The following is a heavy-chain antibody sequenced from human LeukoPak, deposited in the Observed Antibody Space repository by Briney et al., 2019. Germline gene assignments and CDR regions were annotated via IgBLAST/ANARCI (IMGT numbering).Heavy chain of an antibody. J-gene: IGHJ4*02. V-gene: IGHV4-59*01. Sequence: SETLSLTCTVSGGSISRYYWSWIRQPPGKGLEWIGYIYYSGSTNYNPSLKSRVTISVDTSKNQFSLKLSSVTAADTAVYYCARVDSTVTTFDYWGQGTLVTVSS. CDR2: IYYSGST. D-gene: IGHD4-11*01. CDR3: ARVDSTVTTFDY. CDR1: GGSISRYY.